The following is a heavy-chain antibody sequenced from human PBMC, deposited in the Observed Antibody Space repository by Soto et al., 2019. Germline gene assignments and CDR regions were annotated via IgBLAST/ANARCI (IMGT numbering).Heavy chain of an antibody. CDR2: RSYDGNNE. CDR3: AKDKGVFNWATSYFDY. CDR1: GFTFSNYA. J-gene: IGHJ4*02. V-gene: IGHV3-30*18. D-gene: IGHD1-1*01. Sequence: GGSLRLSCAASGFTFSNYAMHWVRQAPGKGMEWVALRSYDGNNEYYTDSVKCRFTISTDNSKKTLFLQMNSPRPEDTAVYYCAKDKGVFNWATSYFDYWGQGALVTVSS.